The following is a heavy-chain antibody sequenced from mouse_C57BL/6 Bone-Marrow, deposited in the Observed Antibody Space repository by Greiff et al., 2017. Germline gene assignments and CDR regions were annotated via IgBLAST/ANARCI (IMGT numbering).Heavy chain of an antibody. J-gene: IGHJ1*03. CDR3: ARPDGYYGWYFDV. CDR1: GFTFSDYG. D-gene: IGHD2-3*01. CDR2: ISSGSSTI. Sequence: EVMLVESGGGLVKPGGSLKLSCAASGFTFSDYGMHWVRQAPEKGLEWVAYISSGSSTIYYADTVKGRFTISRDNAKNTLFLQMTSLRSEDTAMYYWARPDGYYGWYFDVWGTGTTVTVSS. V-gene: IGHV5-17*01.